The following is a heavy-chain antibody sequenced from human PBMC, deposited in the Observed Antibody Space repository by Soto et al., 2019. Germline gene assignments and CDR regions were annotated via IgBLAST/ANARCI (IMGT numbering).Heavy chain of an antibody. J-gene: IGHJ6*02. D-gene: IGHD1-7*01. Sequence: QVQLVQSGAEVKKPGSSVKVSCKASGGTFSSYAISWVRQAPGQGLEWMGGIIPIFGTANYAQKFQGRVTITADDSTSTAYMELSSLRSEDTAVYYCASVVRGNWNYVYYYGMDVWGQGTTVTVSS. CDR2: IIPIFGTA. CDR3: ASVVRGNWNYVYYYGMDV. V-gene: IGHV1-69*01. CDR1: GGTFSSYA.